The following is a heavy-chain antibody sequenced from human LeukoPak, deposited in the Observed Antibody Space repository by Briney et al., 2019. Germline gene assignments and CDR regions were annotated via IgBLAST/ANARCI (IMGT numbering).Heavy chain of an antibody. V-gene: IGHV4-34*01. CDR2: INHSGST. Sequence: SETLSLTCTVSGGSISSYYWSWIRQPPGKGLEWIGEINHSGSTNYNPSLKSRVTISVDTSKNQFSLKLSSVTAADTAVYYCARGATVTSRAGFDYWGQGTLVTVSS. CDR1: GGSISSYY. CDR3: ARGATVTSRAGFDY. D-gene: IGHD4-17*01. J-gene: IGHJ4*02.